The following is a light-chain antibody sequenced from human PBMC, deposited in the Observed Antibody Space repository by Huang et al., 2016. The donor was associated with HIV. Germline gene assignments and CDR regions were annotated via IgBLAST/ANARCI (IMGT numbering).Light chain of an antibody. CDR1: QSVLYTSTHQNF. Sequence: DIVMTQSPDFLSLSRGERATINCKSSQSVLYTSTHQNFLNLYQHKTGQPPKLLVYWAATRESGVPDRFSGSGSGTDFNLTINSLQVEDVAVYYCQQSYAAPRTFGQGTKVAIK. J-gene: IGKJ1*01. CDR3: QQSYAAPRT. V-gene: IGKV4-1*01. CDR2: WAA.